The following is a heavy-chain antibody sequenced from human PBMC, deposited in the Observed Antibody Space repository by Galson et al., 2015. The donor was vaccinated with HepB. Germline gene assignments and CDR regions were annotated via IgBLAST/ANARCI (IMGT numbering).Heavy chain of an antibody. CDR3: AKGRDVVVVAATSLDY. Sequence: SLRLSCAASGFTFSSYAVSWVRQAPGKGLEWVSAISGSGGSTYYADSVKGRFTISRDNSKNTLYLQMNSLRAEDTAVYYCAKGRDVVVVAATSLDYWGQGTLVTVSS. CDR1: GFTFSSYA. D-gene: IGHD2-15*01. V-gene: IGHV3-23*01. J-gene: IGHJ4*02. CDR2: ISGSGGST.